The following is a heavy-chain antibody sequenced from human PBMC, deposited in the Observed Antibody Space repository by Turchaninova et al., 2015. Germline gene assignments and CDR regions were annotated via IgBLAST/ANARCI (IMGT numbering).Heavy chain of an antibody. V-gene: IGHV3-53*02. Sequence: VETGGGLIQPGGSLRVSWAASGFTVGSNYMSWVRQAPGKGLEWVSVTYSGGSTYYAESVKGRFTVSRDNSKNTLYLQMNSLRAEDTAVYYCAKVGGSNSYYAMDVWGQGTTVTVSS. CDR1: GFTVGSNY. D-gene: IGHD3-16*01. J-gene: IGHJ6*02. CDR3: AKVGGSNSYYAMDV. CDR2: TYSGGST.